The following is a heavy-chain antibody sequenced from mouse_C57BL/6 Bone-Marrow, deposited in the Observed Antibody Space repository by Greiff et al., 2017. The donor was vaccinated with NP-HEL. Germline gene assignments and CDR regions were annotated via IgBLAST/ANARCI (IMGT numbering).Heavy chain of an antibody. Sequence: EVMLVESGGGLVQSGRSLRLSCATSGFTFSDFYMEWVRQAPGKGLEWIAASRNKANDYTTEYSASVKGRLIVSRDTSQSTLYLQMNALRAEDTAIYYCASDYYDYDEGAMDYWGQGTSVTVSS. J-gene: IGHJ4*01. CDR1: GFTFSDFY. V-gene: IGHV7-1*01. CDR2: SRNKANDYTT. CDR3: ASDYYDYDEGAMDY. D-gene: IGHD2-4*01.